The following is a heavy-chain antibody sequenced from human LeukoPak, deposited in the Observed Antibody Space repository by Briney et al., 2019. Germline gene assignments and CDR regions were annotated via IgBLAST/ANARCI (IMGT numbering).Heavy chain of an antibody. V-gene: IGHV3-23*01. CDR2: INNSGGST. CDR3: AKDRDGYNYDGMDV. Sequence: GGSLRLSCAASGFTLSSYAMSWVRQAPGKGLEWVSSINNSGGSTYYADSVKGRFTISRDNSKNTLYLQMNSLRAEDTAVYYCAKDRDGYNYDGMDVWGQGTTVTVSS. CDR1: GFTLSSYA. D-gene: IGHD5-24*01. J-gene: IGHJ6*02.